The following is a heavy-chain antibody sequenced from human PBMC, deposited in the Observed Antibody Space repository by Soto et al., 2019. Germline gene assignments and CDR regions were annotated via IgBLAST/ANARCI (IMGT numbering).Heavy chain of an antibody. CDR3: ARVSNWNLRDLDY. CDR1: GGTFSSYA. Sequence: GASVKVSCKASGGTFSSYAISWVRQAPGQGLEWMGGIIPIFGTANYAQKFQGRVTITADESTSTAYMELSSLRPEDTAVYYCARVSNWNLRDLDYWGQGTLVTVSS. V-gene: IGHV1-69*13. J-gene: IGHJ4*02. CDR2: IIPIFGTA. D-gene: IGHD1-20*01.